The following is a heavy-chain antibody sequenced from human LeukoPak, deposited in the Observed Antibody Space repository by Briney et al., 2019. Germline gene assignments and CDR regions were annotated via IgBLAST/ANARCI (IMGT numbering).Heavy chain of an antibody. D-gene: IGHD3-22*01. CDR3: ARDLSLFYDNIGGFDY. J-gene: IGHJ4*02. V-gene: IGHV3-66*01. CDR2: IYSGGST. Sequence: GGSLRLSCAASGFTVSSNHMSWVRQAPGKGLEWVSVIYSGGSTYYADSVKGRFTISRDNSKNTLYLQMNSLRAEDTVVYYCARDLSLFYDNIGGFDYWGQGTLVTVSS. CDR1: GFTVSSNH.